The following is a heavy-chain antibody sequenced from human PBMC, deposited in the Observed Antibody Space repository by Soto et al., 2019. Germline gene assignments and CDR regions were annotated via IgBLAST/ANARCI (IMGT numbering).Heavy chain of an antibody. CDR2: INHSGST. Sequence: SDTLSLTCAVYGGSFSGYYWSWIRQPPGKGMEWIGEINHSGSTNYNPSLKSRVTISVDTSKNQFSLKLSSVTAADTPVYYCARGSRRAVITMVRGVRHNWYDCWGQGTMVIVSS. CDR1: GGSFSGYY. V-gene: IGHV4-34*01. D-gene: IGHD3-10*01. CDR3: ARGSRRAVITMVRGVRHNWYDC. J-gene: IGHJ5*01.